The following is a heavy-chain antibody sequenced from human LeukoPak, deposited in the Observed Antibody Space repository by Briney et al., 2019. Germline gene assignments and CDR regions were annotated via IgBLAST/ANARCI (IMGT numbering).Heavy chain of an antibody. CDR2: INHSGST. Sequence: SETLSLTCAVSGGSFSGYYWSWTRQPPGKGLEWIGEINHSGSTNYNPSLKSRVTISVNTSKNQFSLKLSSVTAADTAVYYCARGRKSSSWYVGFDYWGQGTLVTVSS. CDR3: ARGRKSSSWYVGFDY. CDR1: GGSFSGYY. J-gene: IGHJ4*02. D-gene: IGHD6-13*01. V-gene: IGHV4-34*01.